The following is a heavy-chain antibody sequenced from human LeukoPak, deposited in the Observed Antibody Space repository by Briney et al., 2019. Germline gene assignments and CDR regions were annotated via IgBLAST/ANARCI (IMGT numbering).Heavy chain of an antibody. Sequence: GGSLRLSCSASGFNFSNYAMSWVRQAPGMGLEWVSSISPSSRYIYYADSVKGQFTVSRDNARNSLYLQMHSLRAEDTAIYYCTRVGYIDEGIDYWGQGTLVTVSS. CDR2: ISPSSRYI. V-gene: IGHV3-21*06. CDR3: TRVGYIDEGIDY. CDR1: GFNFSNYA. J-gene: IGHJ4*02. D-gene: IGHD5-24*01.